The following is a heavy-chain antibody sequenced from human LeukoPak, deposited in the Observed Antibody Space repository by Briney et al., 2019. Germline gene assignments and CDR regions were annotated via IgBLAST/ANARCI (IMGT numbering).Heavy chain of an antibody. D-gene: IGHD5-18*01. J-gene: IGHJ4*02. V-gene: IGHV7-4-1*02. CDR3: AREAYSSAYYFDY. CDR1: GYTFTNYA. Sequence: ASVKVSCKASGYTFTNYAMHWVRQAPGQGLEWMGWINTNTGNPSCARGFTGRFVFSLDTSVSTAYLQISSLKAEDTAVYYCAREAYSSAYYFDYWGQGTLVTVSS. CDR2: INTNTGNP.